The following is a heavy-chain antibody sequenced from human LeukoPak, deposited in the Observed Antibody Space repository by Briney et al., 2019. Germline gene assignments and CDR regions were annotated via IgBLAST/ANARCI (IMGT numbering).Heavy chain of an antibody. J-gene: IGHJ5*02. CDR1: DDSVSSSRYY. Sequence: PSETLSLTCTVSDDSVSSSRYYWTWIRQPPGKGLEWIGYIYHGSATYNPSLESRVTMSVDTSKNQFSLKLSSVTAADTAVYYCARDSNRRYCSSTSCYGWFDPWGQGTLVTVSS. D-gene: IGHD2-2*01. CDR2: IYHGSA. CDR3: ARDSNRRYCSSTSCYGWFDP. V-gene: IGHV4-61*01.